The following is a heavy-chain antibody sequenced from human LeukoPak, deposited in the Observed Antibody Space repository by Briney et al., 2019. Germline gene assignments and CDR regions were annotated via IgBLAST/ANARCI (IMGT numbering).Heavy chain of an antibody. D-gene: IGHD2-2*01. V-gene: IGHV3-23*01. CDR2: ISGSGGST. J-gene: IGHJ6*02. Sequence: PGGSLRLSRAASGFPFSSYAMSWVRQAPGKGLEWVSAISGSGGSTYYADSVKGRFTISRDNSKNTLYLQMNSLRAEDTAVYYCAKDLSRRDIVVVRSPYYYYGMDVWGQGTTVTVSS. CDR3: AKDLSRRDIVVVRSPYYYYGMDV. CDR1: GFPFSSYA.